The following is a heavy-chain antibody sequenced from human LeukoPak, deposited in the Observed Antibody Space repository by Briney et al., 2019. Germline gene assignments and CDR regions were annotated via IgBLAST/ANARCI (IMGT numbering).Heavy chain of an antibody. V-gene: IGHV5-51*01. J-gene: IGHJ4*02. CDR1: GSRFTSYW. CDR2: IYPGDSDT. D-gene: IGHD3-3*01. CDR3: ARLNDFWSGYYPHLDY. Sequence: GASLKISCKGSGSRFTSYWIGWVRQMPGKGLEWMGIIYPGDSDTRYSPSFQGQVTISADKSISTAYLQWSSLKASDTAMYYCARLNDFWSGYYPHLDYWGQGTLVTVSS.